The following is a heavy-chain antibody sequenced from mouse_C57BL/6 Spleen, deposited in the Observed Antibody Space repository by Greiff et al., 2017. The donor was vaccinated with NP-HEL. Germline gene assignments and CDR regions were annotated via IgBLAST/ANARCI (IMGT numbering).Heavy chain of an antibody. Sequence: VKLQQPGAELVRPGTSVKLSCKASGYTFTSYWMHWVKQRPGQGLEWIGVIDPSDSYTNYNQKFKGKATLTVDTSSSTAYMQLSSLTSEDSAVYYCARNDYEAPFDYWGQGTTLTVSS. CDR3: ARNDYEAPFDY. V-gene: IGHV1-59*01. J-gene: IGHJ2*01. CDR2: IDPSDSYT. D-gene: IGHD2-4*01. CDR1: GYTFTSYW.